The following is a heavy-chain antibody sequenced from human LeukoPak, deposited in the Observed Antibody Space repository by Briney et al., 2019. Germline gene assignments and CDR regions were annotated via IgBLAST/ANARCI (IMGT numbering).Heavy chain of an antibody. J-gene: IGHJ3*02. V-gene: IGHV4-4*02. Sequence: SGTLSLTCAVSGGSISSSNWWSWVRQPPGKGLEWIGEIYHSGSTNYNPSLKSRVTISVDKSKNQFSLKLSSVTAADTAVYYCATAEFGEFETFDIWGQGTMVTVSS. CDR2: IYHSGST. CDR3: ATAEFGEFETFDI. CDR1: GGSISSSNW. D-gene: IGHD3-10*01.